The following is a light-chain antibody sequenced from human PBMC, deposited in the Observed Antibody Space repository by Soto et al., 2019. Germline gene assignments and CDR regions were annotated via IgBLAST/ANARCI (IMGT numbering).Light chain of an antibody. CDR3: HQYGSSPFT. CDR1: HSVASTY. J-gene: IGKJ3*01. V-gene: IGKV3-20*01. Sequence: EIVLTQSPATLSLSPGEGATLSCRASHSVASTYLAWYQQKPGLAPRLIIYGASNRASGTPDRFSGGGSGTDFTLTISRLEPEDFAVFYCHQYGSSPFTFGPGTKVDIK. CDR2: GAS.